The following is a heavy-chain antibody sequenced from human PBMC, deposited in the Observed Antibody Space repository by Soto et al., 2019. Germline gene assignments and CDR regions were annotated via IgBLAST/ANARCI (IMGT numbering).Heavy chain of an antibody. Sequence: PSETLSLTCTVSGGSISSYYWSWIRQPPGKGLEWIGYIYYSGSTNYNPSLKSRVTISVDTSKNQFSLKLSSVTAADTAVYYCARRAAAGIFDYWGQGTLVTVSS. CDR3: ARRAAAGIFDY. CDR2: IYYSGST. J-gene: IGHJ4*02. D-gene: IGHD6-13*01. CDR1: GGSISSYY. V-gene: IGHV4-59*08.